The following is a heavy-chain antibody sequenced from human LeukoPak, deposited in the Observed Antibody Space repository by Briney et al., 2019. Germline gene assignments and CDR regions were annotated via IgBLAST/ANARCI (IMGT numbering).Heavy chain of an antibody. CDR1: GGSISSYY. D-gene: IGHD1-1*01. V-gene: IGHV4-59*08. CDR2: IFYSGST. Sequence: SETLSLTCTVSGGSISSYYWSWIRQPPGKGLEWIGYIFYSGSTNYNPSLQSRVTISVDTSKNQFSLKLSSVTAADTAIYYCAKVQTPHEFDYWGQGTLATVSS. J-gene: IGHJ4*02. CDR3: AKVQTPHEFDY.